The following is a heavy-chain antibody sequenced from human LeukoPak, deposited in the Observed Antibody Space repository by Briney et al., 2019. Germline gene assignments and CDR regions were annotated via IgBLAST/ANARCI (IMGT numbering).Heavy chain of an antibody. CDR2: IYSGGST. CDR1: GFTVSGNY. Sequence: GGSLRLSCAAAGFTVSGNYMSWVRQAPGKGLEWVSVIYSGGSTYYADSVKGRFTISIDNSKNTLYLQMNSLRAEDTAVYYCTRVLSYGSGRFSFDYWGQGTLVTVSS. V-gene: IGHV3-53*01. D-gene: IGHD3-10*01. CDR3: TRVLSYGSGRFSFDY. J-gene: IGHJ4*02.